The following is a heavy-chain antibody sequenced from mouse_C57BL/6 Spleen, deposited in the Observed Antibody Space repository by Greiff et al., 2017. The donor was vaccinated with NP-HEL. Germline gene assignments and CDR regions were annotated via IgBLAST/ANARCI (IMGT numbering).Heavy chain of an antibody. CDR3: TTERKIYYGLFAY. Sequence: VQLQQSGAELVRPGASVKLSCTASGFNIKDYYMHWVKQRPEQGLEWIGRIDPEDGDTEYAPKFQGKATMTADTSSNTAYLQLSSRTSEDTAVYYCTTERKIYYGLFAYWGQGTTLTVSS. CDR1: GFNIKDYY. J-gene: IGHJ2*01. CDR2: IDPEDGDT. V-gene: IGHV14-1*01. D-gene: IGHD2-1*01.